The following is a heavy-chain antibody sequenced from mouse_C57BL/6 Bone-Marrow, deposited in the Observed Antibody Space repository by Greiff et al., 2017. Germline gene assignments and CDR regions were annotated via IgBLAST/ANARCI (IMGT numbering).Heavy chain of an antibody. Sequence: EVQLQQSGTVLARPGASVKMSCKTSGYTFTSYWMHWVKQRPGQGLEWIGGIYPGDSDTSYNQKFKGKATLTAVTSASTAYMELSSLTDEDSAVYSFARWKLEPGVDDWGKGTPVTVSS. CDR2: IYPGDSDT. J-gene: IGHJ1*03. CDR3: ARWKLEPGVDD. CDR1: GYTFTSYW. D-gene: IGHD4-1*01. V-gene: IGHV1-5*01.